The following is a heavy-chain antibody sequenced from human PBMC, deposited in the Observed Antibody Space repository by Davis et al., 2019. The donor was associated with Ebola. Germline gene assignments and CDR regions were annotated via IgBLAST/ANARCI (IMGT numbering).Heavy chain of an antibody. CDR2: IYYSGST. CDR1: GGSISSYY. Sequence: MPSETLSLTCTVSGGSISSYYWSWIRQPPGKGLEWIGYIYYSGSTNYNPSLKSRVTISVDTSKNQFSLKLSSVTAADTAVYFCARTSVVVTAYFDYWGQGALVTVSS. V-gene: IGHV4-59*01. D-gene: IGHD2-21*02. J-gene: IGHJ4*02. CDR3: ARTSVVVTAYFDY.